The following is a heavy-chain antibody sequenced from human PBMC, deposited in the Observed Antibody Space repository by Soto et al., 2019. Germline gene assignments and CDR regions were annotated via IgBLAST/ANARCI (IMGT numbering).Heavy chain of an antibody. J-gene: IGHJ6*02. CDR2: IYYSGST. D-gene: IGHD5-18*01. Sequence: SETLSLTCTVSGGSISSYYWSWIRQPPGKGLEWIGYIYYSGSTNYNPSLKSRVTISVDTSKTQFSLKLSSVTAADTAVYYCARGVGGYSYGYYYYGMDVWGQGTTVTVSS. V-gene: IGHV4-59*08. CDR3: ARGVGGYSYGYYYYGMDV. CDR1: GGSISSYY.